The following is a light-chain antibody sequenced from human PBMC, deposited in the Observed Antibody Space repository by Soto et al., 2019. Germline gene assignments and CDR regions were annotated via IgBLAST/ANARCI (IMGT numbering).Light chain of an antibody. Sequence: QSVLTQPASVSGSPGQSIAISCTGTSSDVDGYNYVSWYQHHPGKAPKLMIYDVSSRPSGVSNRFSGSKSGNTASLTISGLQAEDEADYYCISYTTIRTHVFGTGTKVTVL. V-gene: IGLV2-14*03. J-gene: IGLJ1*01. CDR2: DVS. CDR1: SSDVDGYNY. CDR3: ISYTTIRTHV.